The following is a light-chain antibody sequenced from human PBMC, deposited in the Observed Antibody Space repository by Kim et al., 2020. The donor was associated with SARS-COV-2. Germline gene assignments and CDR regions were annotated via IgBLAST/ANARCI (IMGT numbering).Light chain of an antibody. CDR1: QFISTL. CDR3: QKYKTFPWT. Sequence: ASVGDRVTITCRRCQFISTLLVCYQQKPGKAPKHLIYDASTLQSGGPSTFCGSGSGTEFTLTIGSLQPDDFATYFCQKYKTFPWTIGQGTTVDIK. V-gene: IGKV1-5*01. J-gene: IGKJ1*01. CDR2: DAS.